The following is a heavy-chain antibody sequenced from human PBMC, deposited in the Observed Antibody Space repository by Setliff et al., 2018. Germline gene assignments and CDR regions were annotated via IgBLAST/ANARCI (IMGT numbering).Heavy chain of an antibody. J-gene: IGHJ6*03. CDR2: INPNSGGT. D-gene: IGHD6-13*01. CDR3: ARGGGAPYSLAPYYHLDV. V-gene: IGHV1-2*02. Sequence: ASVKVSCKASGYTFAGYYIHWVRQAPGQGLEWMGWINPNSGGTRYAQKFQGRVTMTRDTAISTVYMELSRLRSDDTALYYCARGGGAPYSLAPYYHLDVWGKGTTVTVSS. CDR1: GYTFAGYY.